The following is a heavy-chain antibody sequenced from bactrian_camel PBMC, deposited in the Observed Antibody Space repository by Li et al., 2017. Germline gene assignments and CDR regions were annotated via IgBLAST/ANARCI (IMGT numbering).Heavy chain of an antibody. Sequence: HVQLVESGGGTVEAGGSLTLSCVASGYTGYMAWFRQRSGEQREGVACIDSDGTAMYVDAVKGRFTISRGNAKNTVYLQMNSLKSEDTALYYCATDPYCSGGYCTWYYWGQGTQVTVS. D-gene: IGHD2*01. CDR1: GYTGY. J-gene: IGHJ4*01. CDR2: IDSDGTA. CDR3: ATDPYCSGGYCTWYY. V-gene: IGHV3S63*01.